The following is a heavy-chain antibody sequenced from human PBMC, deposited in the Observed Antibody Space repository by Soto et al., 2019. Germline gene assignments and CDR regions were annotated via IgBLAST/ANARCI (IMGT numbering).Heavy chain of an antibody. CDR1: GGSISSSNW. J-gene: IGHJ6*02. D-gene: IGHD2-2*01. V-gene: IGHV4-4*02. CDR3: ARDGVVVPAASAGKVYYYYGMDV. Sequence: KPSETLSLTCAVSGGSISSSNWWSWVRQPPGKGLEWIGEIYHSGSTNHNPSLKSRVTISVDKSKNQFSLKLSSVTAADTAVYYCARDGVVVPAASAGKVYYYYGMDVWGQGTTVTVSS. CDR2: IYHSGST.